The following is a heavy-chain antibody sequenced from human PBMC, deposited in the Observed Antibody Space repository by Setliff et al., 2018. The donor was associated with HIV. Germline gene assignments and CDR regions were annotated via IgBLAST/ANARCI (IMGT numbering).Heavy chain of an antibody. CDR2: VSYSGNT. J-gene: IGHJ4*02. V-gene: IGHV4-59*11. Sequence: SETLSLTCTVSGGSISSHCWSWIRQPPGKGLEWIGFVSYSGNTDYNPSLKSRVTISVDTSKNQFSLRLSSVTAADTAVYYCARGRLSGYSSGWYRGVDYWGQGTLVTVSS. D-gene: IGHD6-19*01. CDR1: GGSISSHC. CDR3: ARGRLSGYSSGWYRGVDY.